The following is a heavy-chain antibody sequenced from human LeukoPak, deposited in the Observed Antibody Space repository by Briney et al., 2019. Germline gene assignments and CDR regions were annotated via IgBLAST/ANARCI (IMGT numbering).Heavy chain of an antibody. CDR1: GGSISTSSYY. J-gene: IGHJ4*02. V-gene: IGHV4-39*01. Sequence: SSETLSLTCTVSGGSISTSSYYWGWLRQPPGKGLEWIGSVYYSGSTHYNPSLRSRVTISVDTSKNQFSLKLTSVTAADTAVYYCLMWDGSGYRDYWGQGTLVTVSS. D-gene: IGHD3-22*01. CDR2: VYYSGST. CDR3: LMWDGSGYRDY.